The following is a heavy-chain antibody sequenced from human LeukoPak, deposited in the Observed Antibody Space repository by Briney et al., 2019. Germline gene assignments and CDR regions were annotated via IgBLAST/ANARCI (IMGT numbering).Heavy chain of an antibody. V-gene: IGHV3-23*01. D-gene: IGHD2-2*01. CDR1: GFTFSSYA. CDR2: ISGSDGTT. CDR3: AKSCCSISSSYDGFDY. Sequence: PGGSPRLSCAASGFTFSSYAMSWVRQAPGKGLEWVSGISGSDGTTYYADSVKGRFTISRDNSKNTLYLQMNSLRAEDTAVYYCAKSCCSISSSYDGFDYWGPGTLVTVSS. J-gene: IGHJ4*02.